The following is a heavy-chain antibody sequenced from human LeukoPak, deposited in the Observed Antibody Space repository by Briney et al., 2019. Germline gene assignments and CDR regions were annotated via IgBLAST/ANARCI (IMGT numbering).Heavy chain of an antibody. CDR2: IYHSGST. D-gene: IGHD3-10*01. Sequence: SETLSLTCAVSGGSISSSNWWSWVRQPPGKGLEWIGEIYHSGSTNYNPSLKSRVTISVDKSKNQFSLKLSSVTAADTAVYYCAAAGGPGSYSDYWGQGTLVTVSS. CDR3: AAAGGPGSYSDY. CDR1: GGSISSSNW. J-gene: IGHJ4*02. V-gene: IGHV4-4*02.